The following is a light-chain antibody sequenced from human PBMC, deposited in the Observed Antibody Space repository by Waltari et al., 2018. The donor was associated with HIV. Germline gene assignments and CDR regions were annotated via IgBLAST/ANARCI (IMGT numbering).Light chain of an antibody. Sequence: QSVLTQPPAVSAAPGQKVTISCSGTTSNIGNNFVCWYQKLPGTAPKLLIFANHTRPSGVSDRFSAPKSATSATLDITGLHTGDEAEYYCGTWDTSLNAGVFGGGTKVSVL. V-gene: IGLV1-51*01. CDR2: ANH. CDR3: GTWDTSLNAGV. CDR1: TSNIGNNF. J-gene: IGLJ2*01.